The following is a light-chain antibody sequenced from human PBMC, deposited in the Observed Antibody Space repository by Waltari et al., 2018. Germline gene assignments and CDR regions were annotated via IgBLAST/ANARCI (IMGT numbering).Light chain of an antibody. CDR1: QSLLDSIGFNY. CDR2: FGS. Sequence: IVLTQSPPSLPVTLGDTASISCRSSQSLLDSIGFNYLDWYLQTPGQSPQILIFFGSNQASGVPDRFSSSGSCTDVTLEISRVEAEDACVYYCRHALQTPPWTFGQGTRVE. CDR3: RHALQTPPWT. J-gene: IGKJ1*01. V-gene: IGKV2-28*01.